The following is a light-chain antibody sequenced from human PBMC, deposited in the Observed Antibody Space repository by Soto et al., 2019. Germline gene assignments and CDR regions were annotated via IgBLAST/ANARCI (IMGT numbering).Light chain of an antibody. V-gene: IGLV2-14*01. CDR3: SSYTTTSTLV. CDR1: SSDVGIYNY. CDR2: DVS. J-gene: IGLJ1*01. Sequence: QSALTQPASVSGSPGQSITISCAGSSSDVGIYNYVSWYQQHPGKAPKLMIYDVSNRPSGVSTRFSGSKSGNTASLTISGLKAEDEDDYYCSSYTTTSTLVFGTGTKVTVL.